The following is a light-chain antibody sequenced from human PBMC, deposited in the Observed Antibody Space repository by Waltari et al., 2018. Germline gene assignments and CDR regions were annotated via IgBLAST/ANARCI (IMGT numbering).Light chain of an antibody. CDR2: VNSDGSH. Sequence: QLVLTQSPSASASLGASVKRTCTLSSGHSSNIIPWLRQQPGKGPRYLMQVNSDGSHRKGAEIPDRFSGSSSGAERYLTISSLQSEDEADYYCETGGHGTWVFGGGTKLTVL. V-gene: IGLV4-69*01. CDR1: SGHSSNI. J-gene: IGLJ3*02. CDR3: ETGGHGTWV.